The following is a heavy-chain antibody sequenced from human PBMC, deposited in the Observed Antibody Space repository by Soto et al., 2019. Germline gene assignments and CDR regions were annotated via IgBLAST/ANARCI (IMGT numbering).Heavy chain of an antibody. CDR1: GFPFSSYA. CDR3: AKEYGNGYWYFDY. V-gene: IGHV3-23*01. D-gene: IGHD5-18*01. CDR2: ISANAKTP. Sequence: PGGSLRLSCASSGFPFSSYAMSWVRQAPGKGLEWVSVISANAKTPYYADSVKGRFSISRDTSKNTVSLQMNSLRAEDTAIYYCAKEYGNGYWYFDYWGQGTQVTVSS. J-gene: IGHJ4*02.